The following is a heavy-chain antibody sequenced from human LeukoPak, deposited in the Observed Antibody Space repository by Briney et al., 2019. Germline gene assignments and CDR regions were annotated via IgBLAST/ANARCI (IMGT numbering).Heavy chain of an antibody. CDR3: ASPWGSGGSCA. D-gene: IGHD2-15*01. V-gene: IGHV4-39*01. CDR2: IYYSGST. J-gene: IGHJ4*02. Sequence: SETLSLTCTVSGGSISSSSYYWGWIRQPPGKGLEWIGSIYYSGSTYYNPSLKSRVTISVDTSKNQFSLKLSSVTAADTAAYYCASPWGSGGSCAWGQGTLVAVSS. CDR1: GGSISSSSYY.